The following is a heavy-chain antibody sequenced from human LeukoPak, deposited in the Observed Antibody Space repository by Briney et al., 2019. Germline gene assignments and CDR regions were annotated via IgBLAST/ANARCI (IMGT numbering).Heavy chain of an antibody. V-gene: IGHV3-74*01. CDR3: AVYSSSWYAFDY. CDR1: GFTFSSYW. Sequence: GGSLRLSCGASGFTFSSYWMHWVRQAPGKGLVWISRINSDGSTTSYADSVKGRFTISRDNAKNTLYLQMNSLRAEDTAVYYCAVYSSSWYAFDYWGQGTLVTVSS. J-gene: IGHJ4*02. CDR2: INSDGSTT. D-gene: IGHD6-13*01.